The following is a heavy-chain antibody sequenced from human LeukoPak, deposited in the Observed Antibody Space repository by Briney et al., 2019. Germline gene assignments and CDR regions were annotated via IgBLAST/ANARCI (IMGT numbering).Heavy chain of an antibody. J-gene: IGHJ4*02. D-gene: IGHD6-6*01. CDR3: AKGRSSSFFDY. Sequence: VASVKVSCKASGGTFSSYAISWVRQAPGQGLVWMGGIIPIFGPTNYAQKFQGRVTITTDDSKTTAYLALRSLRSEDTAVYYCAKGRSSSFFDYWGQGTLVTVSS. CDR1: GGTFSSYA. CDR2: IIPIFGPT. V-gene: IGHV1-69*05.